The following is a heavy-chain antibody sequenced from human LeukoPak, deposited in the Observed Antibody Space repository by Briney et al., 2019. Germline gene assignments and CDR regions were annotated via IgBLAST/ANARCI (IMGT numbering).Heavy chain of an antibody. CDR1: GFTFSSYG. Sequence: GGSLRLSCTTSGFTFSSYGMHWVRQAPGKGLEWVAVISYDGSNKYYADSVKGRFTISRDNSKNTLYLQMNSLRAEDTAVYYCAKDGMDVWGQGTTVTVSS. J-gene: IGHJ6*02. CDR2: ISYDGSNK. CDR3: AKDGMDV. V-gene: IGHV3-30*18.